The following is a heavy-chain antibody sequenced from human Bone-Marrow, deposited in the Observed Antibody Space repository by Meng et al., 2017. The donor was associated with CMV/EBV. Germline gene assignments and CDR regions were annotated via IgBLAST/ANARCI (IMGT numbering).Heavy chain of an antibody. V-gene: IGHV3-7*01. CDR1: GFTFSTYW. CDR3: ARDRMVVTFYYYYGMDV. D-gene: IGHD4-23*01. J-gene: IGHJ6*02. Sequence: GESLKISCAASGFTFSTYWMSWVRQAPGKGLEWVANINQDGSEKYYVDSVKGRFTISRDNAKNSWYLQMNSLRAEDTAVYYCARDRMVVTFYYYYGMDVWGQGTKVTVSS. CDR2: INQDGSEK.